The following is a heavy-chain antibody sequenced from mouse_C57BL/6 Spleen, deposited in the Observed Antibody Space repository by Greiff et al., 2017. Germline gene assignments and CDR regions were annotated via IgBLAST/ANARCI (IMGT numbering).Heavy chain of an antibody. J-gene: IGHJ2*01. D-gene: IGHD3-2*02. Sequence: QVQLKQSGAELVRPGTSVKMSCKASGYTFTNYWIGWAKQRPGHGLEWIGDIYPGGGYTNYNEKFKGKATLTADKSSSTAYMQFSSLTSEDSAIYYCARRETAQAFDYWGQGTNLTVAS. CDR2: IYPGGGYT. CDR3: ARRETAQAFDY. CDR1: GYTFTNYW. V-gene: IGHV1-63*01.